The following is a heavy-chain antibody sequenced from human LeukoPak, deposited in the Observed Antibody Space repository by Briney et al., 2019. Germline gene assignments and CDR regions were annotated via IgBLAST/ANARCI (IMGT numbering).Heavy chain of an antibody. CDR2: MNPNSGNT. V-gene: IGHV1-8*01. D-gene: IGHD3-10*01. J-gene: IGHJ4*02. CDR1: GYTFTSYD. CDR3: ARVWWDGSGSYYRY. Sequence: ASVKVSCKASGYTFTSYDINWVRQATGQGLEWMGWMNPNSGNTGYAQKFQGRVTMTRNTSISTVYMELSSLRSEDTAVYYCARVWWDGSGSYYRYWGQGTLVTVSS.